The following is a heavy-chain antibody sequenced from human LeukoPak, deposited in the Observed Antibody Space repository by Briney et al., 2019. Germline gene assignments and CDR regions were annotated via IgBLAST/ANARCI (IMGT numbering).Heavy chain of an antibody. CDR3: ARDFGPVVGY. D-gene: IGHD1-26*01. CDR2: ISSSGSTI. CDR1: GFTFSSYE. J-gene: IGHJ4*02. Sequence: PGGSLRLSCAASGFTFSSYEMNWVRQAPGKGLEWASYISSSGSTIYYADSVKGRFTISRDNAKNSLYLQMNSLRAEDTAVYYCARDFGPVVGYWGQGTLVTVSS. V-gene: IGHV3-48*03.